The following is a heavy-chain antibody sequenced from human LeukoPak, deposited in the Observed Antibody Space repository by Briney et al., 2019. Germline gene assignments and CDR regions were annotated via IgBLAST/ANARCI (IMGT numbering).Heavy chain of an antibody. CDR3: ARDTLTMVRGVIV. Sequence: SETLSLTCAVYGGSFSGYYGSWIRQPPGKGLEWMGEINHSGSTNYNPSLKSRVTISVDTSKNQFSLKLSSVTAADTAVYYYARDTLTMVRGVIVWGQGTLVTVSS. CDR2: INHSGST. J-gene: IGHJ4*02. V-gene: IGHV4-34*01. CDR1: GGSFSGYY. D-gene: IGHD3-10*01.